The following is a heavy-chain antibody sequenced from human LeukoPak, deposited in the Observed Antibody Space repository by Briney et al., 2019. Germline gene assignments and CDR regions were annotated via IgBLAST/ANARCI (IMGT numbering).Heavy chain of an antibody. Sequence: PGGSLRLSCAASGFTFSSYAMSWVRQAPGKGLEWVSAISGSAGNTYYGDSVKGLFTISRDNSKNTLYLQMNSLRAEDTAVYYCAKGGGYYYDSSGHWDYWGQGTLVTVSS. D-gene: IGHD3-22*01. V-gene: IGHV3-23*01. J-gene: IGHJ4*02. CDR1: GFTFSSYA. CDR3: AKGGGYYYDSSGHWDY. CDR2: ISGSAGNT.